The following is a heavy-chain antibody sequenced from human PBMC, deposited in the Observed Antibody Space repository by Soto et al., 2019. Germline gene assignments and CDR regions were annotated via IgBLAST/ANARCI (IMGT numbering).Heavy chain of an antibody. J-gene: IGHJ4*02. CDR3: AKDGMAPSIVAFDY. CDR2: IYSGGST. CDR1: GFTVSSNY. D-gene: IGHD2-15*01. Sequence: EVQLVETGGGLIQPGGSLRLSCAASGFTVSSNYMSWVRQAPGKGLEWVSVIYSGGSTYYADSVKGRFTISRDNSKNTLYLQMNSLRAEDTAVYYCAKDGMAPSIVAFDYWGQGTLVTVSS. V-gene: IGHV3-53*02.